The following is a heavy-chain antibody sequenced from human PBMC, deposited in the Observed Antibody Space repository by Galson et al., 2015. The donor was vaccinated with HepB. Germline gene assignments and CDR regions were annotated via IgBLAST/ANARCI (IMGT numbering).Heavy chain of an antibody. V-gene: IGHV2-70*04. D-gene: IGHD6-13*01. CDR1: GFSLSTSGMR. CDR2: IDWDDDK. J-gene: IGHJ4*02. Sequence: PALVKPTQTLTLTCTFSGFSLSTSGMRVSWIRQPPGKALEWLARIDWDDDKFYSTSLKTRLTISKDTSKNQVVPTMTNMDPVDTATYYCARTVIAAAGMYFDYWGQGTLVTVSS. CDR3: ARTVIAAAGMYFDY.